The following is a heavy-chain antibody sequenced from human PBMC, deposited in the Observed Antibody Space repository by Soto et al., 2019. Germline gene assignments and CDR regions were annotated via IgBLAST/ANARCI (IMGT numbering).Heavy chain of an antibody. CDR2: ISGSGGST. D-gene: IGHD3-3*01. CDR3: ANDRLAYYDFWSGPNWFDP. V-gene: IGHV3-23*01. CDR1: GFTFSSYA. Sequence: GGSLRLSCAASGFTFSSYAMSWVRQAPGKGLEWVSAISGSGGSTYYADSVKGRFTISRDNSKNTLYLQMNSLRAEDTAVYYCANDRLAYYDFWSGPNWFDPWGQGTLVTVSS. J-gene: IGHJ5*02.